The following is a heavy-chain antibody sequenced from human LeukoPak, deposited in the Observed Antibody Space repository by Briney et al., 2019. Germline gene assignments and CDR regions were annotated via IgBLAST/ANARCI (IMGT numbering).Heavy chain of an antibody. CDR3: AREAIVATIFDY. CDR1: GFTFSSYS. V-gene: IGHV3-48*01. J-gene: IGHJ4*02. D-gene: IGHD5-12*01. CDR2: ISSSSTI. Sequence: GGSLRLSCAASGFTFSSYSMNWVRQAPGKGLEWVSYISSSSTIYYADSVKGRFTIPRDNAKNSLYLQMNSLRAEDTAVYYCAREAIVATIFDYWGQGTLVTVSS.